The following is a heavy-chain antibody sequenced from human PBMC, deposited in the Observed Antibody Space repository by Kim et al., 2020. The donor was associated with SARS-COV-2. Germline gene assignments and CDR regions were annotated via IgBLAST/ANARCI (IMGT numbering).Heavy chain of an antibody. CDR1: GLTFSSYA. CDR2: ISGSGGST. J-gene: IGHJ4*02. D-gene: IGHD3-22*01. CDR3: AKARPAYDTFDY. Sequence: GGSLRLSCAASGLTFSSYAMSWVRQAPGKGLEWVSAISGSGGSTYYADSVKGRFTISRDNSKNTLYLQMNRLRAEDTAVYYCAKARPAYDTFDYWGQGTLVTVSS. V-gene: IGHV3-23*01.